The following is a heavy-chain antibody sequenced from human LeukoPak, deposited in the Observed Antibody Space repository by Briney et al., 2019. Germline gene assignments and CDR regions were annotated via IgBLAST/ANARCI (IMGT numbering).Heavy chain of an antibody. CDR1: GGSISSGGYY. Sequence: SEALSLTCTVSGGSISSGGYYWSWIRQHPGKGLEWIGYIYYSGSTYYNPSLKSRVTISVDTSKNQFSLKLSSVTAADTAVYYCARDHRLAGQYNWFDPWGQGTLVTVSS. CDR2: IYYSGST. V-gene: IGHV4-31*03. D-gene: IGHD5-24*01. J-gene: IGHJ5*02. CDR3: ARDHRLAGQYNWFDP.